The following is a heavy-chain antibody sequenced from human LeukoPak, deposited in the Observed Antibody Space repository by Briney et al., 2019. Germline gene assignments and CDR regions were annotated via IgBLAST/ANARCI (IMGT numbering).Heavy chain of an antibody. CDR1: GGSISSGGYY. J-gene: IGHJ6*02. CDR2: IYHSGST. CDR3: ARGWGRGTIPPDYYYFGLDV. Sequence: SQTLSLTCTVSGGSISSGGYYWSWIRQPPGKGLEWIGYIYHSGSTYYNPSLKSRVTISVDRSKNQFSLKLSSVTAADTAVYYWARGWGRGTIPPDYYYFGLDVWGQGTTVTVSS. V-gene: IGHV4-30-2*01. D-gene: IGHD2-8*02.